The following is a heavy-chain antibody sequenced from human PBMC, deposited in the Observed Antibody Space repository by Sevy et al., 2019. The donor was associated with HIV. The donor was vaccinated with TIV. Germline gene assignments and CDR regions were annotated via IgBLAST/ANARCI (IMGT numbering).Heavy chain of an antibody. V-gene: IGHV3-23*01. Sequence: GGSLRLPCAASTFTFSTYAMSWVRQAPGKGLEWVSGIVNSGRYTYYADSVKGRFTISRDNSKNTLYLQMNNLRVEDTAVYYCAQIRSGFFDYWGQGTLVTVSS. CDR1: TFTFSTYA. CDR3: AQIRSGFFDY. J-gene: IGHJ4*02. CDR2: IVNSGRYT. D-gene: IGHD3-3*01.